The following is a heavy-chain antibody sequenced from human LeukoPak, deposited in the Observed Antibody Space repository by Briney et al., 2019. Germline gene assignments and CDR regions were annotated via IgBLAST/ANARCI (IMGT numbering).Heavy chain of an antibody. CDR1: GFTVSINY. Sequence: GGSLRLSCAASGFTVSINYMSWVRQAPGKGLDWVSVIYSGGSTYYADSVKGRFTISRDNSKNTLYLQMNSLRAEDTAVYYCAREVRGNYYDSSGYYDYWGQGTLVTVSS. J-gene: IGHJ4*02. CDR2: IYSGGST. V-gene: IGHV3-53*01. D-gene: IGHD3-22*01. CDR3: AREVRGNYYDSSGYYDY.